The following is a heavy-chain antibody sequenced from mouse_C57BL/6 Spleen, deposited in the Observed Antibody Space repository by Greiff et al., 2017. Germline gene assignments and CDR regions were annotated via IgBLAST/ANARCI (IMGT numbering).Heavy chain of an antibody. D-gene: IGHD1-1*01. Sequence: QVQLQQSGAELVRPGTSVKVSCKASGYAFTNYLIEWVKQRPGQGLEWIGVINPGSGGTNYNEKFKGKATLTADKSSSTAYMQLSSLTSEDSAVDFCARSVRGYGSDYWGQGTTLTVSS. CDR3: ARSVRGYGSDY. V-gene: IGHV1-54*01. J-gene: IGHJ2*01. CDR2: INPGSGGT. CDR1: GYAFTNYL.